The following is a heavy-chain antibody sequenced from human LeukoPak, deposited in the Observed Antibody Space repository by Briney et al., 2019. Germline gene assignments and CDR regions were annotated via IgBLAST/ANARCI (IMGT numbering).Heavy chain of an antibody. Sequence: GGSLRLSCAASGFTFSRYNMNWVRQAPGKGLEWVSSISTSSSYIYYADSVKGRVTISRDNAKKSLYLQMNSLRAEDTAVYFCARGLSLSGYLDAFDIWGQGTMVTVSS. V-gene: IGHV3-21*04. CDR1: GFTFSRYN. CDR3: ARGLSLSGYLDAFDI. D-gene: IGHD3-22*01. CDR2: ISTSSSYI. J-gene: IGHJ3*02.